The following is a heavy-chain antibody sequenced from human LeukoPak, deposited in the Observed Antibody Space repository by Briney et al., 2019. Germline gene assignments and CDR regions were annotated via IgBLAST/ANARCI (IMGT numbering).Heavy chain of an antibody. Sequence: GGSLRLSCAASGFTFGDYAMHWGRQAPGKGLEWVSLIRADGGRTYYADSVNGRFTISRDNSKNSLYLQMNSLRTDDTALYYCATWAFYHGLDVWGQGSTVTVSS. CDR1: GFTFGDYA. CDR3: ATWAFYHGLDV. J-gene: IGHJ6*02. CDR2: IRADGGRT. V-gene: IGHV3-43*02. D-gene: IGHD2/OR15-2a*01.